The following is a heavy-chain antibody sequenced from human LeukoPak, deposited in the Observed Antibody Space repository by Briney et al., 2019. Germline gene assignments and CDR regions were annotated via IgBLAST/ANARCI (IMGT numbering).Heavy chain of an antibody. CDR2: ISWNSGSI. V-gene: IGHV3-9*01. CDR3: AKDTGSSSWYYFDY. D-gene: IGHD6-13*01. Sequence: PGGSLRLSCAASGFTFDDYAMHWVRQAPGKGLEWVSGISWNSGSIGYADSVKGRFTISSDNAKNSLYLQMNSLRAEDTALYCCAKDTGSSSWYYFDYWGQGTLVTVSS. CDR1: GFTFDDYA. J-gene: IGHJ4*02.